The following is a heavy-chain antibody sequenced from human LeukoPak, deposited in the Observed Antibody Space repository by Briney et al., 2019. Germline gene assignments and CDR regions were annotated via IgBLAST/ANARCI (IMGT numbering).Heavy chain of an antibody. CDR2: IGSAGDT. CDR3: ARVDSSGYYST. J-gene: IGHJ5*02. Sequence: PGGSLRLSCAASGFTFSSYDMHWVRQVRGKGLEWVSGIGSAGDTYYPDSVKGRFTISRENAKNSLYLQMNSLRAGDTAVYYCARVDSSGYYSTWGQGTLVTVSS. D-gene: IGHD3-22*01. V-gene: IGHV3-13*01. CDR1: GFTFSSYD.